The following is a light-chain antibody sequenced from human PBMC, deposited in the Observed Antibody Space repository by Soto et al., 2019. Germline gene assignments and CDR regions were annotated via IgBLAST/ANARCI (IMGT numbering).Light chain of an antibody. J-gene: IGLJ2*01. V-gene: IGLV6-57*01. CDR3: QSYDSSNQV. Sequence: NFMLTQPHSVSESPGKTVTISCTRSSGSIASNYVQWYQQRPGSSPTTVIYEDNQRPSGVPDRFSGSIDSSSNSASLTISELQTEGEADYYCQSYDSSNQVFGGGTKLTVL. CDR1: SGSIASNY. CDR2: EDN.